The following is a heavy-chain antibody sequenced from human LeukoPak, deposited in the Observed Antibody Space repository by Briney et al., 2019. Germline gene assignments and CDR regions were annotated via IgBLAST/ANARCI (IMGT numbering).Heavy chain of an antibody. Sequence: GGSLRLSCAASGFTFSSYWMSWVRQAPGKGLEWVANIKQDGSEKYYVDSVKGRFTISRDNAKNSLYLQMNSLRAEDTAVYYCARVGRVYYCDSSGYYGYFDYWGQGTLVTVSS. CDR3: ARVGRVYYCDSSGYYGYFDY. V-gene: IGHV3-7*01. CDR2: IKQDGSEK. J-gene: IGHJ4*02. CDR1: GFTFSSYW. D-gene: IGHD3-22*01.